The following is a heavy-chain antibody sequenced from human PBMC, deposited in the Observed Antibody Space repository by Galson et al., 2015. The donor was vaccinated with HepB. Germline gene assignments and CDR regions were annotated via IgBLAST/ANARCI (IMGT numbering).Heavy chain of an antibody. D-gene: IGHD3-10*01. Sequence: SLRLSCAASGFTFSSYAMHWVRQAPGKGLEYVSAISSNGGSTYYADSVKGRFTISRDNSKNTLYLQMSSLRAEDTAVYYCVKSEDYYAHKGLDYWGQGTLVTVSS. CDR2: ISSNGGST. CDR1: GFTFSSYA. CDR3: VKSEDYYAHKGLDY. V-gene: IGHV3-64D*06. J-gene: IGHJ4*02.